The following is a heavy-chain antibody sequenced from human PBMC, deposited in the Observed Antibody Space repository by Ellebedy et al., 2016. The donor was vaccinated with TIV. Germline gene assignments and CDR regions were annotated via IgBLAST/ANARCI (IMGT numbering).Heavy chain of an antibody. J-gene: IGHJ4*02. V-gene: IGHV3-48*03. CDR3: ARDHAYYDSSGYPAY. Sequence: PGGSLRLSCAASGFTFSSYEMNWVRQAPGKGLEWVSYISSSGSTIYYADSVKGRFTISRNNSKNTLYLQMNSLRAEDTAVYYCARDHAYYDSSGYPAYWGQGTLVTVSS. D-gene: IGHD3-22*01. CDR2: ISSSGSTI. CDR1: GFTFSSYE.